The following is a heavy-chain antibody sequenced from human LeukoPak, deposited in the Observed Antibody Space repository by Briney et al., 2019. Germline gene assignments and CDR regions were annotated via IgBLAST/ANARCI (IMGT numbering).Heavy chain of an antibody. CDR2: ISYDGSNK. CDR3: AKGLHYDFWSGYYDY. Sequence: GGSLRLSWAVAGLTFSSYGMPWVSQAPGKGLEWVAVISYDGSNKYYADSVKGRFTISRDNSKNTLYLQMNSLRAEDTGVYYCAKGLHYDFWSGYYDYWGQGTLVTVSS. J-gene: IGHJ4*02. V-gene: IGHV3-30*18. D-gene: IGHD3-3*01. CDR1: GLTFSSYG.